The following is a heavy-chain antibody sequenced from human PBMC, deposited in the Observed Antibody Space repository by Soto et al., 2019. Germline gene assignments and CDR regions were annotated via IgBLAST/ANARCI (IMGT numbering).Heavy chain of an antibody. V-gene: IGHV4-61*01. CDR3: ASLVGATIAGVYGMDV. J-gene: IGHJ6*02. CDR2: IYYSGST. D-gene: IGHD1-26*01. Sequence: SETLSLTCTVSGGSVSSGSYYWSWIRQPPGKGLEWIGYIYYSGSTNYNPSLKSRVTISVDTSKNQFSLKLSSVTAADTAVYYCASLVGATIAGVYGMDVWAKGPRSPSP. CDR1: GGSVSSGSYY.